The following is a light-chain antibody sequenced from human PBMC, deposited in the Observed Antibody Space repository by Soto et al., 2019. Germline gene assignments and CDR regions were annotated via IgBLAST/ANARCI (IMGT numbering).Light chain of an antibody. CDR2: WAS. Sequence: DIVMTQSPDSLAVSLGERATINCKSSQSVLYSSNNKNYLAWYQQKPGQPPKLLIYWASTRESGVPDRFSGSGSGIDFTLTISSLQAEDVADYCCQQYYSTPPYTFSQGTKRES. CDR1: QSVLYSSNNKNY. V-gene: IGKV4-1*01. J-gene: IGKJ2*01. CDR3: QQYYSTPPYT.